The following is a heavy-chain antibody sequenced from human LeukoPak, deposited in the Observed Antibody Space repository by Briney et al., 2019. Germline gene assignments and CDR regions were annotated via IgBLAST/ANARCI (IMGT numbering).Heavy chain of an antibody. J-gene: IGHJ6*04. CDR1: GFTFSSYS. V-gene: IGHV3-48*04. CDR3: AELGITMIGGV. Sequence: GGSLRLSCAASGFTFSSYSMNWVRQAPGKGLEWASYISSSGSTIYYADSVKGRFTISRDNAKNSLYLQMNSLRAEDTAVYYCAELGITMIGGVWGKGTTVTISS. CDR2: ISSSGSTI. D-gene: IGHD3-10*02.